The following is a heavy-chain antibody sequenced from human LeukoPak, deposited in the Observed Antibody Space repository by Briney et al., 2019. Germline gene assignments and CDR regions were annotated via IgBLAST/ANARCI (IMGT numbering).Heavy chain of an antibody. V-gene: IGHV4-31*03. D-gene: IGHD6-19*01. CDR1: GGSISSGGYY. CDR2: ISHSGNT. J-gene: IGHJ4*02. CDR3: ARTGSGWNYFDY. Sequence: SETLSLTCTVSGGSISSGGYYWSWIRQLPGKGLEWIGYISHSGNTYYNPSLRSRVTMSVDTSKNQFSLNLSSETAADTAVYFCARTGSGWNYFDYWGQGTLVTASS.